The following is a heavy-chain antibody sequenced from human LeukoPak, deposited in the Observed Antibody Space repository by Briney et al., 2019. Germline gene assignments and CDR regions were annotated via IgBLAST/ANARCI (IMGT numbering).Heavy chain of an antibody. CDR2: IYHSGST. CDR3: ARVGRTTVTRWFDP. J-gene: IGHJ5*02. Sequence: SQTLSLTCTVSGGSISSGGYYWSWIRQHPGKGLEWIGYIYHSGSTYYNPSLKSRVTISVDRSKNQFSLKLSSVTAADTAVYYCARVGRTTVTRWFDPWGQGTLVTVSS. CDR1: GGSISSGGYY. V-gene: IGHV4-30-2*01. D-gene: IGHD4-11*01.